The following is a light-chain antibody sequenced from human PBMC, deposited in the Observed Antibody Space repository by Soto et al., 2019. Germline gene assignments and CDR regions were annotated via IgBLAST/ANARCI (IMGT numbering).Light chain of an antibody. V-gene: IGLV2-14*01. Sequence: QSALTQPASVSGSPGQSITISCTGTSSDVGGYNYVSWYQQYPGKAPKLIIYEVNKRPSGVSNRFSGSKSGNTASLTLSGLQADDESDYYCTSYRSSSTLDVFGTGTKVTVL. CDR3: TSYRSSSTLDV. CDR2: EVN. CDR1: SSDVGGYNY. J-gene: IGLJ1*01.